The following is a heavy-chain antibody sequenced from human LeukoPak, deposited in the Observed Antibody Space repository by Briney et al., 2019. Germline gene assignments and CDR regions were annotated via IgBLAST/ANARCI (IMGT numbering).Heavy chain of an antibody. CDR1: GDSISSYY. V-gene: IGHV4-4*07. J-gene: IGHJ6*03. CDR3: ARLGYCTSTSCSEGYYYYMDV. Sequence: SETLSLTCTVSGDSISSYYWSWIRQPAGKGLEWIGRIYTSGSTNYNPSLKSRVTMSVDTSKNHFSLNLTSVTAADTAVYYCARLGYCTSTSCSEGYYYYMDVWGKGTTVTVSS. D-gene: IGHD2-2*01. CDR2: IYTSGST.